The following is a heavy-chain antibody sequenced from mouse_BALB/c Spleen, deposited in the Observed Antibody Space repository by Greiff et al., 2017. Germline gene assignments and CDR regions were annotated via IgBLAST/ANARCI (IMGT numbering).Heavy chain of an antibody. D-gene: IGHD1-1*01. V-gene: IGHV7-3*02. CDR3: ARDGHYYGSSYSAY. CDR1: GFTFTDYY. J-gene: IGHJ3*01. CDR2: IRNKANGYTT. Sequence: EVMLVESGGGLVQPGGSLRLSCATSGFTFTDYYMSCVRQPPGKALEWLGFIRNKANGYTTEYSASVKGRFTISRDNSQSILYLQMNTLRAEDSATYYCARDGHYYGSSYSAYWGQGTLVTVSA.